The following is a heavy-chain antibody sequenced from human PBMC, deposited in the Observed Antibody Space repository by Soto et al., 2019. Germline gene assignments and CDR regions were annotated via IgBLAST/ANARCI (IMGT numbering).Heavy chain of an antibody. CDR3: ARGHDYGDSRYDY. V-gene: IGHV4-34*01. J-gene: IGHJ4*02. CDR2: INHSGST. CDR1: GGSFSGYY. D-gene: IGHD4-17*01. Sequence: QVQLQQWGAGLLKPSETLSLTCAVYGGSFSGYYWSWIRQPPGKGLEWIGEINHSGSTNYNPSLKRRVTISVDTSKNQFSLKLSSVTAADTAVYYCARGHDYGDSRYDYWGQGTLVTVSS.